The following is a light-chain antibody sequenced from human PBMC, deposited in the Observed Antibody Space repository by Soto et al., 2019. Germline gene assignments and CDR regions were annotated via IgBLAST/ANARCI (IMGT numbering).Light chain of an antibody. J-gene: IGLJ2*01. V-gene: IGLV1-47*01. Sequence: QSVLTQPPSASGTPGQRVTISCSGSRTNIGSNHVYWYQQLPGTAPKLLIYRNNQRPSGVPDRFSGSKSGTSASLAISGLRSEAEADYHCAAWDDSLSVVFGGGTKLTVL. CDR1: RTNIGSNH. CDR3: AAWDDSLSVV. CDR2: RNN.